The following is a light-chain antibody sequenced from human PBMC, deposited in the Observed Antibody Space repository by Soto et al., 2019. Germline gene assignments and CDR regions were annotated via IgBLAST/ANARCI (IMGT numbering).Light chain of an antibody. J-gene: IGKJ1*01. V-gene: IGKV3-15*01. CDR3: QQYNNWQRT. CDR2: GAS. Sequence: EIVMTQSPATLSVSPGDRATLSCRASQSVGSSLAWYQQKPGQAPRLLIYGASTRVTGIPARFSGSGSGTEFTLPISSLQSEDFAVYYCQQYNNWQRTFGQGTKVDIK. CDR1: QSVGSS.